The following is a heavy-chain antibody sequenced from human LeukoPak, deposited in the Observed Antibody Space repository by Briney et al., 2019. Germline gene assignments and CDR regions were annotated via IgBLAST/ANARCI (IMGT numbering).Heavy chain of an antibody. V-gene: IGHV1-24*01. Sequence: ASVKVSCKVSGYTLTELSMHWVRQAPGKGLEWMGGFDPEDGETIYAQKFQGRVTMTEDTSTDTAYMELSRLRSEDTAVYYCAGITFYSSNFDYWGQGPLVTVSS. D-gene: IGHD3-16*01. CDR2: FDPEDGET. CDR3: AGITFYSSNFDY. J-gene: IGHJ4*02. CDR1: GYTLTELS.